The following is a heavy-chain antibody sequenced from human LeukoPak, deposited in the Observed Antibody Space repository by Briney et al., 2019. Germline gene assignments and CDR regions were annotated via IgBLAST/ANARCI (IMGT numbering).Heavy chain of an antibody. V-gene: IGHV4-30-4*01. CDR2: IYYSEST. CDR3: ARLGYCSGGSCYGWFDP. CDR1: GGPISRGDYY. Sequence: SQTLSLTCTVSGGPISRGDYYWSWIRQPPGKGREWIGYIYYSESTYYIPSLKGRVTISVDTSKNQFSLKLSSVTATDTAVYYCARLGYCSGGSCYGWFDPWGQGTLVTVSS. D-gene: IGHD2-15*01. J-gene: IGHJ5*02.